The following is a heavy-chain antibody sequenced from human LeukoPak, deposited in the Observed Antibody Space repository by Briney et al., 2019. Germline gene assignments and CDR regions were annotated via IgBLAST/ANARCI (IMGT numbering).Heavy chain of an antibody. CDR2: MNPNSGDT. CDR3: ARNLPSTGDFDY. V-gene: IGHV1-8*01. Sequence: EASVKVSCKASGYTFTNYDVNWVRQATGQGFEWLGWMNPNSGDTGYAQKFQGRVSMTRIASISTAYMELSGLTSEDTAAYYCARNLPSTGDFDYWGQGTLVSVSS. D-gene: IGHD7-27*01. J-gene: IGHJ4*02. CDR1: GYTFTNYD.